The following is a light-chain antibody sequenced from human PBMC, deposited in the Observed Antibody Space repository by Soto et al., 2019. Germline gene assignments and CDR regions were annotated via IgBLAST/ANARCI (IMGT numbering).Light chain of an antibody. CDR3: SSYTTSSTLI. J-gene: IGLJ2*01. CDR1: SSDVGGYKY. V-gene: IGLV2-14*01. Sequence: QSALTQPASVSGSPGQSIAISCTGTSSDVGGYKYVSWYQKYPGKAPKLIIYDVSNRPSGVSNRFSGSKSGNTASLTISGLQAEDEADYYCSSYTTSSTLIFGGGTQLTVL. CDR2: DVS.